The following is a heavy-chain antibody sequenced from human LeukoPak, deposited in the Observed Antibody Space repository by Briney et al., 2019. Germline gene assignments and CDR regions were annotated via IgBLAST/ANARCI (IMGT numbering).Heavy chain of an antibody. D-gene: IGHD5-12*01. CDR2: ISAYNGNT. Sequence: ASVKVSYKASGYTFTSYGISWVRQAPGQGLEWMGWISAYNGNTNYAQKLQGRVTMTTDTSTSTAYMELRSLRSDDTAVYYCARDDSGYDQFDYWGQGTLVTVSS. J-gene: IGHJ4*02. CDR1: GYTFTSYG. CDR3: ARDDSGYDQFDY. V-gene: IGHV1-18*01.